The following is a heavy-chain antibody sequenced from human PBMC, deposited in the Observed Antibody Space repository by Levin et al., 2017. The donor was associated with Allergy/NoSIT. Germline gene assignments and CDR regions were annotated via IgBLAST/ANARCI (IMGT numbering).Heavy chain of an antibody. CDR2: IKSKTDGGTT. Sequence: KAGESLKISCAASGFTFSNAWMSWVRQAPGKGLEWVGRIKSKTDGGTTDYAAPVKGRFTISRDDSKNTLYLQMNSLKTEDTAVYYCTTLTSAVRSSGWYGYFDYWGQGTLVTVSS. CDR1: GFTFSNAW. D-gene: IGHD6-19*01. V-gene: IGHV3-15*01. CDR3: TTLTSAVRSSGWYGYFDY. J-gene: IGHJ4*02.